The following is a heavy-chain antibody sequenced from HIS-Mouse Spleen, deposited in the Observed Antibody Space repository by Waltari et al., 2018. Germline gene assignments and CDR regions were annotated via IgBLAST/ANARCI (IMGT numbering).Heavy chain of an antibody. CDR1: GGSISSSSYY. V-gene: IGHV4-39*07. J-gene: IGHJ2*01. CDR3: AREIPYSSSWYDWYFDL. Sequence: QLQLQESGPGLVKPSETLSLTCTVSGGSISSSSYYWGWIRQPPGKGLEWIGSIYYSGGTYYHPSLKSRVNISVDTSKNQFSLKLSSVTAADTAVYYCAREIPYSSSWYDWYFDLWGRGTLVTVSS. D-gene: IGHD6-13*01. CDR2: IYYSGGT.